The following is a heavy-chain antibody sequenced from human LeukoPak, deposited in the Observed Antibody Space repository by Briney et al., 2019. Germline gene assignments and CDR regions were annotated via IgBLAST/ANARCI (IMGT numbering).Heavy chain of an antibody. CDR1: GFTFSNYW. J-gene: IGHJ4*02. CDR2: IKQDGSET. CDR3: ARDQGIMFFDN. V-gene: IGHV3-7*01. Sequence: GGSLRLSCAASGFTFSNYWMSWVRQVPGKGPEYVANIKQDGSETYYVESVKGRLTISRDNAKSSLYLQMNSLRVEDTALYYCARDQGIMFFDNWGQGALVTVSS. D-gene: IGHD3-10*02.